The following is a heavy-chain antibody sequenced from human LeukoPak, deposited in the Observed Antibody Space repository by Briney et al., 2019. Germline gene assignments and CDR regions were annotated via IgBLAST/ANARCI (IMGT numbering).Heavy chain of an antibody. D-gene: IGHD1-26*01. CDR2: IKQAGSEK. Sequence: QPGGSLRLSCAAPGFTFSSYWMTWVRQAPGKGQEGVANIKQAGSEKYYVDSVKGRFTISRYNAKNSLYLRMNTLRADATALYHCARGYSIVGATFGYWGQGTLVTVSS. CDR1: GFTFSSYW. J-gene: IGHJ4*02. V-gene: IGHV3-7*01. CDR3: ARGYSIVGATFGY.